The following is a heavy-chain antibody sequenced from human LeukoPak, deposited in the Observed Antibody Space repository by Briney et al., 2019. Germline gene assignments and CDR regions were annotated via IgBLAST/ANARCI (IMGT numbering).Heavy chain of an antibody. Sequence: GGSLRLSCAASGFTFSSYSMNWVRQAPGKGLEWVSYIGAAGSTIYYADSVRGRFTISRDNAKNSLFLQMNSLRAEDTAVYYCTRDSSTYAGPPDYWGQGTLVTVSS. D-gene: IGHD2-2*01. J-gene: IGHJ4*02. CDR2: IGAAGSTI. V-gene: IGHV3-48*01. CDR3: TRDSSTYAGPPDY. CDR1: GFTFSSYS.